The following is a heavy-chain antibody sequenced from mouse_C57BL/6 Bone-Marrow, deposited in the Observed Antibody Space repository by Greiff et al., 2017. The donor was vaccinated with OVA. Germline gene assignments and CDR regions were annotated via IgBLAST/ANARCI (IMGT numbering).Heavy chain of an antibody. Sequence: EVKLVESGPGLVKPSQSLSLTCSVTGYSITSGYYWNWIRQFPGNKLEWMGYISYDGSNNYNPSLKNRISITRDTSKNQFFLKLNSVTTEDAATYYCARGELRRYYYAMDYWGQGTSVTVSS. CDR3: ARGELRRYYYAMDY. CDR2: ISYDGSN. CDR1: GYSITSGYY. D-gene: IGHD3-2*02. V-gene: IGHV3-6*01. J-gene: IGHJ4*01.